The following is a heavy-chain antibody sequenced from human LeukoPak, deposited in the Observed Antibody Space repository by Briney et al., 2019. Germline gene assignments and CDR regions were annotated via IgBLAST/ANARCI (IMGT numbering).Heavy chain of an antibody. V-gene: IGHV3-33*01. D-gene: IGHD3-10*01. J-gene: IGHJ6*02. CDR2: IWINGRDE. Sequence: PGGSLRLPCAASGFTFGIYGMHWVRQAPGKGLEWVASIWINGRDETYVDSVKGRFTISRDNSTLFLQMNSLRPDDTAIYFCARGKGSGRFGYFYYGVDVWGQGTTVTVSS. CDR3: ARGKGSGRFGYFYYGVDV. CDR1: GFTFGIYG.